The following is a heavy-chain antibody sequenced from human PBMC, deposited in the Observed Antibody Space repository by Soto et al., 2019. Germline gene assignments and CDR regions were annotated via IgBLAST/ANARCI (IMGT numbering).Heavy chain of an antibody. D-gene: IGHD2-2*01. J-gene: IGHJ6*02. CDR2: IIPIPGTA. Sequence: QVQLVQSGAEVKKPGSSVKVSCKASGGTFGSYAISWVRQAPGQGLEWMGGIIPIPGTANYAQKFQGRVTMAGDESTSTAYMELSSLRSEDTAVYYCARSQGSSTSLEIYYYYYYGMDVWGQGTTVTVSS. CDR3: ARSQGSSTSLEIYYYYYYGMDV. V-gene: IGHV1-69*01. CDR1: GGTFGSYA.